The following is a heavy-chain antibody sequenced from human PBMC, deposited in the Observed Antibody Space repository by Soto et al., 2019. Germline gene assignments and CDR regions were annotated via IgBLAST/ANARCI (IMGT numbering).Heavy chain of an antibody. CDR1: GFTFSSYW. J-gene: IGHJ4*02. CDR3: ARGGVTHITMIDLPFDY. D-gene: IGHD3-22*01. Sequence: GESLKISCAASGFTFSSYWMHWVRQAPGKGLVWVSRINSDGSSTSYADSVKGRFTISRDNAKNTLYLQMNSLRAEDTAVYYCARGGVTHITMIDLPFDYWGQGTLVTVSS. CDR2: INSDGSST. V-gene: IGHV3-74*01.